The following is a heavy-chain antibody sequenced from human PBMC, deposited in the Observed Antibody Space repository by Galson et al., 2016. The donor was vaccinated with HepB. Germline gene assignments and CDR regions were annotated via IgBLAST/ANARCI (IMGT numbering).Heavy chain of an antibody. Sequence: SETLSLTCTVSGGSISTESWSWIRQPPGKGLHWIGYVYYSGSTKYNPSLKSRVSISVDTSKNQFSLRLNSVTAADTAVYYCARDLPYTTTARGLDVWGQGTTVTVSS. V-gene: IGHV4-59*01. J-gene: IGHJ6*02. CDR3: ARDLPYTTTARGLDV. D-gene: IGHD3-16*01. CDR1: GGSISTES. CDR2: VYYSGST.